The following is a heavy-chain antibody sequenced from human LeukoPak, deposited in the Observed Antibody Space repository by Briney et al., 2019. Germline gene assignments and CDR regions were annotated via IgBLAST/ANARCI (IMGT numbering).Heavy chain of an antibody. CDR3: ARDQNAFDI. CDR1: GFSVSSNY. J-gene: IGHJ3*02. Sequence: GGSLRLSCAASGFSVSSNYMSWVRQAPGKGLEWVSIIYSGGNTYYADSVKGRFTISRHNSKNTLYLQMNSLRAEDTAMYYCARDQNAFDIWGQGTKVTVSS. V-gene: IGHV3-53*04. CDR2: IYSGGNT.